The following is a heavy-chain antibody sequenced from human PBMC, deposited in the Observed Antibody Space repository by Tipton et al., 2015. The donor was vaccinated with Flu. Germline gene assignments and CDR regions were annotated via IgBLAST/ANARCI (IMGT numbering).Heavy chain of an antibody. CDR3: ARAGTTWGRMDV. CDR2: IYYSGST. Sequence: TLSLTCTVSGGSISTYYWSWIRHPPGKGLEWIGYIYYSGSTNYNPSLKSRVTISVDTSKNQFSLKLSSVTAADTAVYYCARAGTTWGRMDVWGQGTTVTVSS. CDR1: GGSISTYY. D-gene: IGHD3-16*01. V-gene: IGHV4-59*01. J-gene: IGHJ6*02.